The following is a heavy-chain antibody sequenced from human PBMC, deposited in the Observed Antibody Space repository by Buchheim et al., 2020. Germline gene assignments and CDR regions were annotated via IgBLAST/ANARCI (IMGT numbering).Heavy chain of an antibody. D-gene: IGHD3-10*01. CDR1: GGSISSGSYY. J-gene: IGHJ6*02. V-gene: IGHV4-61*02. CDR2: IYTSGST. Sequence: QVQLQESGPGLVKPSQTLSLTCTVSGGSISSGSYYWSWIRQPAGKGLEWIGRIYTSGSTNYNPSLKSRVTISVDTSKNQFSLKLSSVTAADTAAYYCARDSQRGNVGYYYYGMDVWGQGTT. CDR3: ARDSQRGNVGYYYYGMDV.